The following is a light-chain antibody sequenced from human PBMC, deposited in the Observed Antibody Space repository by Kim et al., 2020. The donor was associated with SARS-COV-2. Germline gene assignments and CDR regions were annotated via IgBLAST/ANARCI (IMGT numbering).Light chain of an antibody. J-gene: IGLJ2*01. CDR1: SSNIGAGSD. Sequence: VVTQPPSVSGAPGQRVTISCTGSSSNIGAGSDVHWYRQLPGTAPKLLIYGNSNRPSGVPDRFSGSKSGTSASLAITGLQAEDEADYYCQSYDSSLSVVFGGGTQLTVL. CDR2: GNS. CDR3: QSYDSSLSVV. V-gene: IGLV1-40*01.